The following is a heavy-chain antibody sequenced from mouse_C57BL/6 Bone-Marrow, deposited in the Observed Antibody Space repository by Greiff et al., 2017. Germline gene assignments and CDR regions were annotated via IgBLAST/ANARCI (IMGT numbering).Heavy chain of an antibody. CDR1: GYTFTSYW. V-gene: IGHV1-7*01. Sequence: QVQLQQSGAELAKPGASVKLSCKASGYTFTSYWMHWVKQRPGQGLEWIGYINPSSGYTKYTQKFKDKATLTADKSSSKAYMQLSSLTYKDSAVYYCARGKLLRSYYDYWGQGTTLTVSS. CDR2: INPSSGYT. J-gene: IGHJ2*01. CDR3: ARGKLLRSYYDY. D-gene: IGHD1-1*01.